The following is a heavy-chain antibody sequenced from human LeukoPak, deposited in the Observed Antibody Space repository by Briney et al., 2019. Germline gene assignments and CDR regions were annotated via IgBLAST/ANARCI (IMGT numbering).Heavy chain of an antibody. CDR3: ARAYTSSCRWFDP. D-gene: IGHD6-13*01. Sequence: SETLSLTCTVSGGPISSYYWSWIRQHPGKGLEWIGYIYYSGSTYYNPSLKSRVTISVDTSKNQFSLKLSSVTAADTAVYYCARAYTSSCRWFDPWGQGTLVTVSS. J-gene: IGHJ5*02. CDR1: GGPISSYY. CDR2: IYYSGST. V-gene: IGHV4-59*06.